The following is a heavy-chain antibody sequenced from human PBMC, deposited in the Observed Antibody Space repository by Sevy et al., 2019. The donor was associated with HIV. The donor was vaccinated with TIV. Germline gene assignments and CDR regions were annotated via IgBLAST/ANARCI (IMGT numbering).Heavy chain of an antibody. J-gene: IGHJ6*02. Sequence: SETLSLTCTVSGGSISSSSYYWGWIRQPPGKGLEWIGSIYYSGSTYYNPSLKSRVTISVDTSKNLFSLKLSSVTAADTAVYYCARQSGYDYYYYYGMDVWGQGTTVTVSS. CDR1: GGSISSSSYY. V-gene: IGHV4-39*01. CDR2: IYYSGST. CDR3: ARQSGYDYYYYYGMDV. D-gene: IGHD5-12*01.